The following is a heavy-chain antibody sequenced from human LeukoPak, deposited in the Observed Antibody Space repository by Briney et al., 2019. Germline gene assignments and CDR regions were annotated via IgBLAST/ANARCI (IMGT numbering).Heavy chain of an antibody. Sequence: GGSLRLSCAASGFTLSSYAMSWVRQAPGKGLEWVSAISGSGGSTYYAESVKGRFTISRDNSKNTLYLQMNSLRAEDTAVYYGAKDTDDYGGNGADYWGQGTLVTVSS. D-gene: IGHD4-23*01. CDR3: AKDTDDYGGNGADY. CDR2: ISGSGGST. J-gene: IGHJ4*02. CDR1: GFTLSSYA. V-gene: IGHV3-23*01.